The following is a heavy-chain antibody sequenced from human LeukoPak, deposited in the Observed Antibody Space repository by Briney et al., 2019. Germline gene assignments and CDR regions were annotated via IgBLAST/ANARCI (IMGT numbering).Heavy chain of an antibody. V-gene: IGHV1-8*01. Sequence: ASVKVSCKVSVYTFISYDINWVRQATGHGREWLAWMNPHNGNTAFAQKFQGRVTVTRDASISTAYMELSGLRSEDTAVYYCARRGSPYGHYGMDVWGQGTTVTVSS. CDR1: VYTFISYD. CDR3: ARRGSPYGHYGMDV. J-gene: IGHJ6*02. D-gene: IGHD3-16*01. CDR2: MNPHNGNT.